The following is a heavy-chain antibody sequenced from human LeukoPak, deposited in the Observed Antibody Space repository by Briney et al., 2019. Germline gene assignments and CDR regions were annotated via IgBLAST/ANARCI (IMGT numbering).Heavy chain of an antibody. V-gene: IGHV3-11*01. CDR1: GFTFGDFY. D-gene: IGHD6-13*01. Sequence: GGSLRLSCAASGFTFGDFYMSWIRQAPGKWLEWISYMSGSDDQIQYADSLKGRFTISRDNAKNSLYLQMNSLRAEDTAVYYCARGRAAGLPFDYWGQGALVTVSS. CDR3: ARGRAAGLPFDY. CDR2: MSGSDDQI. J-gene: IGHJ4*02.